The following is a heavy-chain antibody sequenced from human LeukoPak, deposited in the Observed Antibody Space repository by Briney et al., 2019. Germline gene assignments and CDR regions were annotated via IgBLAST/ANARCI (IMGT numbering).Heavy chain of an antibody. D-gene: IGHD3-22*01. J-gene: IGHJ4*02. CDR1: GFTFSSYW. CDR3: ARVRSSGYWIDY. Sequence: PGGSLRLSCAASGFTFSSYWMSWVRQPPGKGLEWIGSIYYSGSTYYNPSLKSRVTISVDTSKNQFSLKLSSVTAADTAVYYCARVRSSGYWIDYWGQGTLVTVSS. V-gene: IGHV4-39*07. CDR2: IYYSGST.